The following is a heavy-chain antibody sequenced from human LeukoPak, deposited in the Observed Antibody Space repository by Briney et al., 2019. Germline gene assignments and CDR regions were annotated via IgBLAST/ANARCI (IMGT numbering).Heavy chain of an antibody. CDR1: GYTFTSYG. J-gene: IGHJ5*02. V-gene: IGHV1-18*01. CDR2: ISAYNGNT. D-gene: IGHD6-19*01. Sequence: ASVKVSCKASGYTFTSYGISWVRQAPGQGLEWMGWISAYNGNTNYAQKLQGRVTMTTDTSTSTAYMELRSLRSDDTAVYYCARVCSSGWYGGSWFDPWGQGTLVSVSS. CDR3: ARVCSSGWYGGSWFDP.